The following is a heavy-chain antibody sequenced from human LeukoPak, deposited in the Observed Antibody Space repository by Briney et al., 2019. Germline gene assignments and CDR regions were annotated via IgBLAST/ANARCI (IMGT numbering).Heavy chain of an antibody. CDR2: SRNKASSYTT. Sequence: PGGSLGLFCAASGFKFSEHYIDWVRQAPGKGLEWVGRSRNKASSYTTEYAASVEGRFTISRDVSESSLYLQMNSLRTEDTAVYYCGRIAINENNGMDVWGQGTTVTVSS. D-gene: IGHD1/OR15-1a*01. CDR1: GFKFSEHY. CDR3: GRIAINENNGMDV. J-gene: IGHJ6*02. V-gene: IGHV3-72*01.